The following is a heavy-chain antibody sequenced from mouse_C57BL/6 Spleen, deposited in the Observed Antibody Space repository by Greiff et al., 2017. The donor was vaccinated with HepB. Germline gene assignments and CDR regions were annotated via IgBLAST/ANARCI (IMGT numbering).Heavy chain of an antibody. J-gene: IGHJ1*03. V-gene: IGHV1-81*01. CDR3: ARLANWDRYFDV. CDR2: IYPRSGNT. D-gene: IGHD4-1*01. Sequence: VLLQQSGAELARPGASVKLSCKAPGYTFTSYGISWVKQRTGQGLEWIGEIYPRSGNTYYNEKFKGKATLTADKSSSTAYMELRSLTSEDSAVYFCARLANWDRYFDVWGTGTTVTVSS. CDR1: GYTFTSYG.